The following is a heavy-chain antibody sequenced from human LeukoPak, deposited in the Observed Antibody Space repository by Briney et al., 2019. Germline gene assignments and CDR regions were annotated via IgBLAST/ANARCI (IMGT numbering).Heavy chain of an antibody. CDR1: GYTFTGYY. CDR3: ARSPRDYYDSSGYYPDY. V-gene: IGHV1-2*02. CDR2: INPNSGGT. D-gene: IGHD3-22*01. Sequence: ASVTVSCKASGYTFTGYYMHWVRQAPGQGLEWMGWINPNSGGTNYAQKFPGRVTMTRDTSISTAYMELSRLRSDDTAVYYCARSPRDYYDSSGYYPDYWGQGTLVTVSS. J-gene: IGHJ4*02.